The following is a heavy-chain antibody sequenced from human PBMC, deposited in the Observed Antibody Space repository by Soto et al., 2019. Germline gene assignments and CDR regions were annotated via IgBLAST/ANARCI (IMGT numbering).Heavy chain of an antibody. CDR2: TSFDGSKK. CDR1: GFTSSSCV. J-gene: IGHJ4*02. V-gene: IGHV3-30-3*01. D-gene: IGHD3-22*01. Sequence: WSLRLSCEGSGFTSSSCVMHGVRQAPGKGLEWVALTSFDGSKKNYADSVKGRFTISRDNSKNMMYLQMNSLRPEDTAVYYCETAVSYYYGSSGYSPDHGCQG. CDR3: ETAVSYYYGSSGYSPDH.